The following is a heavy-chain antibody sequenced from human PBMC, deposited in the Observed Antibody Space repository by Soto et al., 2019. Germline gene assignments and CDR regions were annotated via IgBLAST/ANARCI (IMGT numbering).Heavy chain of an antibody. D-gene: IGHD5-12*01. CDR2: IVVGSGNT. CDR1: GFTFTSSA. Sequence: ASVKVSCQASGFTFTSSAMQWVRQARGQRLEWIGWIVVGSGNTNYAQKFQERVTITRDMSTSTAYMELSSLRSEDTAVYYCAAKGTPYGGYPFDYWGQGTLVTVSS. J-gene: IGHJ4*02. CDR3: AAKGTPYGGYPFDY. V-gene: IGHV1-58*02.